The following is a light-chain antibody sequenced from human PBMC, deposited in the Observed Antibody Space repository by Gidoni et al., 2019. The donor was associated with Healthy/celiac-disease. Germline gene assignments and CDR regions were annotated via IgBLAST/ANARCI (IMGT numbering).Light chain of an antibody. CDR3: QQYGSSQT. V-gene: IGKV3-20*01. CDR1: QSVSSSY. J-gene: IGKJ1*01. CDR2: GAS. Sequence: EIVLTQSPGTPSLSPGERATRSCRASQSVSSSYLAWYQQKPGQAPRLLIYGASSRATGIPDRFSGSGSGTDFTLTISRLEPEDFAVYYCQQYGSSQTFGQGTKVEIK.